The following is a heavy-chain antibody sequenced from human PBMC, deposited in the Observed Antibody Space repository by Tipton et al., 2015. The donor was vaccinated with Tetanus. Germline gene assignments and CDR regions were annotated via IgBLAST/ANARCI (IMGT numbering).Heavy chain of an antibody. CDR2: MKPDGSEG. V-gene: IGHV3-7*01. J-gene: IGHJ4*02. Sequence: SLRLSCAASGFTFSSWWMNWVRQTPGKGLEWVANMKPDGSEGCYVASARGRFTISRDNAKNSLYLQMNSLRAEDTAVYYCARSISAGSVWPYEHWGQGTLVTVSS. CDR1: GFTFSSWW. D-gene: IGHD6-13*01. CDR3: ARSISAGSVWPYEH.